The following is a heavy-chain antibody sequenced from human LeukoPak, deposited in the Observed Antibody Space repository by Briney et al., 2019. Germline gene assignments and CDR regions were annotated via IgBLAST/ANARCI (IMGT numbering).Heavy chain of an antibody. CDR3: ATPLQTTVVTPSLAFDI. V-gene: IGHV1-18*01. D-gene: IGHD4-23*01. CDR1: GYTFTSYG. CDR2: ISAYNGNT. J-gene: IGHJ3*02. Sequence: ASVKVSCKASGYTFTSYGISWVRQAPGQGLEWMGWISAYNGNTNYAQKLQGRVTMTTDTSTSTAYMELRSLRSDDTAVYYCATPLQTTVVTPSLAFDIWGQGTMVTVSS.